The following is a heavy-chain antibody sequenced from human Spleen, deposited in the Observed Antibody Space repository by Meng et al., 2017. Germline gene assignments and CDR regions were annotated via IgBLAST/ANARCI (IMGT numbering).Heavy chain of an antibody. J-gene: IGHJ4*02. CDR2: INHSGST. V-gene: IGHV4-4*02. Sequence: SETLSLTCAVSGGSISSSNWWSWVRQPPGKGLEWIGEINHSGSTNYNPSLESRATISVDTSQNNLSLKLSSVTAADTAVYYCARGRYCSSTSCYRSRGFDYWGQGTLVTVSS. CDR3: ARGRYCSSTSCYRSRGFDY. CDR1: GGSISSSNW. D-gene: IGHD2-2*01.